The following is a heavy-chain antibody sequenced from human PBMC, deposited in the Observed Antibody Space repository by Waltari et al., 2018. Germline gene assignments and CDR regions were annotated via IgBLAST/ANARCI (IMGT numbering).Heavy chain of an antibody. Sequence: QVQLQQWGAGLLKPSETLSLTCAVYGGSFSGYYWSWIRQPPGKGLEWIGEINHKGSINYNPALKSRVTISVDTYKNQFALKLSSVTAADTAVYYCARGRGSGWYYYYYGMDVWGQGTTVTVSS. D-gene: IGHD6-19*01. CDR2: INHKGSI. V-gene: IGHV4-34*01. CDR3: ARGRGSGWYYYYYGMDV. J-gene: IGHJ6*02. CDR1: GGSFSGYY.